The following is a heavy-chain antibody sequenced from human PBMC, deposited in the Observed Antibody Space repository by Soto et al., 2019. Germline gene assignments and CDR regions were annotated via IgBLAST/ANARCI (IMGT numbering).Heavy chain of an antibody. D-gene: IGHD6-19*01. CDR2: IYYSGST. CDR3: ARGYSSGHTPDYYYYGMDV. Sequence: LSLTCTVSGGSVSSGSYYWSWIRQPPGKGLEWIGYIYYSGSTNYNPSLKSRVTISVDTSKNQFSLKLSSVTAADTAVYYCARGYSSGHTPDYYYYGMDVWGQGTTVTVSS. CDR1: GGSVSSGSYY. V-gene: IGHV4-61*01. J-gene: IGHJ6*02.